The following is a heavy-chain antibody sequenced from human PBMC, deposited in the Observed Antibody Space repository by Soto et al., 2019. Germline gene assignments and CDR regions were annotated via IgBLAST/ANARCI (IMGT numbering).Heavy chain of an antibody. J-gene: IGHJ5*02. CDR3: ARHSVSNSWYLGNWFDP. CDR2: IYYSGST. Sequence: QLQLQESGPGLVKPSETLSLTCTVSGGSISSYHWGWIRQPPGKGLEWIGSIYYSGSTYYNPSLKSRVTISVDTSKNQFSLKLSSVTAADTAVYYCARHSVSNSWYLGNWFDPWGQGTLVTVSS. V-gene: IGHV4-39*01. D-gene: IGHD6-13*01. CDR1: GGSISSYH.